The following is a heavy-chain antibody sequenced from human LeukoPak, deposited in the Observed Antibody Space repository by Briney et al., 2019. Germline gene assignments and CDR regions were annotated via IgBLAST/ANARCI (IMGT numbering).Heavy chain of an antibody. V-gene: IGHV4-39*07. J-gene: IGHJ4*02. Sequence: SETLSLTCTVSGDSISNNPYYWAWIRQPPGKGLEWAATIYHSGSTYYNPSLKSRVTISVDTSKNQFSLKLSSVTAADTAVYYCARVRVFGVVTTNGHFDYWGQGTLVTVSS. CDR3: ARVRVFGVVTTNGHFDY. CDR1: GDSISNNPYY. CDR2: IYHSGST. D-gene: IGHD3-3*01.